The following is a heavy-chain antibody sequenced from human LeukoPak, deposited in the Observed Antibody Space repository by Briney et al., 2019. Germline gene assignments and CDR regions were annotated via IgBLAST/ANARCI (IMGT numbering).Heavy chain of an antibody. V-gene: IGHV4-61*01. J-gene: IGHJ4*02. D-gene: IGHD6-13*01. CDR2: IYYSGST. Sequence: PSETLSLTCTVSGGSISSGSYYWSWIRQPPGKGLEWIGYIYYSGSTNYNPSLKSRVTISVDTSKNQFSLKLSSVTAADTAVYYCARVAVIAAAGTYYFDYWGQGTLVTVSS. CDR1: GGSISSGSYY. CDR3: ARVAVIAAAGTYYFDY.